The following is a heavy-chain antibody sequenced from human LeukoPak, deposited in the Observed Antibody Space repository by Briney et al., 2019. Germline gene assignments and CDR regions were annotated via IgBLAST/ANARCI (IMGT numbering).Heavy chain of an antibody. CDR3: ARGRIQLWLSPYYYYYYMDV. D-gene: IGHD5-18*01. CDR2: INHSGST. V-gene: IGHV4-61*10. CDR1: GGSISSGTSY. J-gene: IGHJ6*03. Sequence: SETLSLTRTVSGGSISSGTSYWSWIRQPAGKGLEWIGEINHSGSTNYNPSLKSRVTISVDTSKNQFSLKLSSVTAADTAVYYCARGRIQLWLSPYYYYYYMDVWGKGTTVTVSS.